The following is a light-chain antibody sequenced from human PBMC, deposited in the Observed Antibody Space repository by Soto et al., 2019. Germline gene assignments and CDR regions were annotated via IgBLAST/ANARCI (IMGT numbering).Light chain of an antibody. J-gene: IGKJ5*01. CDR2: GAS. CDR3: QQYGSSPIT. CDR1: QSVSNNY. V-gene: IGKV3-20*01. Sequence: EIVLTQSRGTLSLSRWERATLSCMASQSVSNNYLAWYQQKHGQAPRLLIYGASNRATGIPARFSGSGYGTDFNLTISRLEPEDFAVYYCQQYGSSPITFGQGTRLEIK.